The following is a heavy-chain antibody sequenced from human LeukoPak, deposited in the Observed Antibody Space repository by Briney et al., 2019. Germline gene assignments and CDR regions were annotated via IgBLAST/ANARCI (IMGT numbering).Heavy chain of an antibody. CDR2: IYSGGNT. V-gene: IGHV3-66*02. Sequence: GGSLRLSCAASVFTVSSNYMSWVRQAPGKGLEWVSVIYSGGNTYYADSVKGRFTISRDNSKNTLYLQMNSLRAEDTAVYYCARGVPQGFDIWGQGTMVTVSS. CDR3: ARGVPQGFDI. J-gene: IGHJ3*02. CDR1: VFTVSSNY. D-gene: IGHD4/OR15-4a*01.